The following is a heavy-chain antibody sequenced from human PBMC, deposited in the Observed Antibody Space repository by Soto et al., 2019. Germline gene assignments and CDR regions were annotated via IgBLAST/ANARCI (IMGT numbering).Heavy chain of an antibody. CDR2: IYYSGST. J-gene: IGHJ4*02. V-gene: IGHV4-31*03. CDR3: ARVSYSSSLHFDY. Sequence: SETQSLTCTVSGFSIRSGGYYWSWIRQHPGKGLEWIGYIYYSGSTYYNPSLKSRVTISVDTSKNQFSLKLSSVTAADTAVYYCARVSYSSSLHFDYWGQGTLVTVSS. D-gene: IGHD6-6*01. CDR1: GFSIRSGGYY.